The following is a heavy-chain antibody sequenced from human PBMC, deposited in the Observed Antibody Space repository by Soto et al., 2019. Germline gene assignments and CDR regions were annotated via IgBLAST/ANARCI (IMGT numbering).Heavy chain of an antibody. D-gene: IGHD2-2*01. Sequence: ESLKISCKGSGYSFTSYWIGWVRQMPGKGLEWMGIIYPGDSDTRYSPSFQGQVTISADKSTSTAYLQWSSLKASDTAMYYCARHVWCSSTSCYGLDAFDIWGQGTMVTVSS. CDR3: ARHVWCSSTSCYGLDAFDI. V-gene: IGHV5-51*01. J-gene: IGHJ3*02. CDR1: GYSFTSYW. CDR2: IYPGDSDT.